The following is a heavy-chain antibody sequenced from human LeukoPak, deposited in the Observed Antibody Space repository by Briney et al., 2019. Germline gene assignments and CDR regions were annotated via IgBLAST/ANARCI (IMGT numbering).Heavy chain of an antibody. CDR2: MNPNSGNT. CDR3: ARGRSVRGKRLLDY. D-gene: IGHD3-16*01. V-gene: IGHV1-8*02. CDR1: GGTFSTYA. Sequence: ASVKVSCKASGGTFSTYAINWVRQATGQGLEWMGWMNPNSGNTGYAQKFQGRVTMTRNTSISTAYMELSSLRSEDTAVYYCARGRSVRGKRLLDYWGQGTLVTVSS. J-gene: IGHJ4*02.